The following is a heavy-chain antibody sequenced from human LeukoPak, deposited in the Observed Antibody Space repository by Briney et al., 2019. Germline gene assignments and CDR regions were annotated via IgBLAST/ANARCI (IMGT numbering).Heavy chain of an antibody. J-gene: IGHJ4*02. CDR1: GFTSSTYE. CDR3: AKLFESGTYNNFFHY. D-gene: IGHD3-10*01. V-gene: IGHV3-23*01. Sequence: PGGSLRLSCAASGFTSSTYEMNWVRQAPGKGLEWVSAITATSSSTHDADSVQGRFTISRDNSKNTLYLQMNSLRPEDTAIYYCAKLFESGTYNNFFHYWGQGTLVTVFS. CDR2: ITATSSST.